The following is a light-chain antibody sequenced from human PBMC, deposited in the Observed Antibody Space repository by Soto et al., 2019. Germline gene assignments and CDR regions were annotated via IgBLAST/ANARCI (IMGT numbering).Light chain of an antibody. V-gene: IGLV2-11*01. CDR1: SSDLGGYNY. CDR2: DVS. CDR3: CSYAGSPWV. J-gene: IGLJ3*02. Sequence: QSALTQPRSVSGSPGQSVTISCTGTSSDLGGYNYVSWYQQHPGKVPKLMIYDVSNRPSGVPDRFSGSKSCNTASLTISRLQAEDEADYFCCSYAGSPWVFGGGTKVTVL.